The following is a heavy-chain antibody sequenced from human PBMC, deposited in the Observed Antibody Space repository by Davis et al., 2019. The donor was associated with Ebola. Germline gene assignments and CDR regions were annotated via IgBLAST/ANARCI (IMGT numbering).Heavy chain of an antibody. CDR1: GFIFSDYY. Sequence: GESLKISCAASGFIFSDYYMSWIRQAPGKGLEWVSYISSSGSTIYYADSVKGRFTISRDNAKNSLYLQMNSLRAEDTAVYYCARRLRWITRPTGRYYYYGMDVWGQGTTVTVSS. CDR2: ISSSGSTI. J-gene: IGHJ6*02. CDR3: ARRLRWITRPTGRYYYYGMDV. D-gene: IGHD4-23*01. V-gene: IGHV3-11*01.